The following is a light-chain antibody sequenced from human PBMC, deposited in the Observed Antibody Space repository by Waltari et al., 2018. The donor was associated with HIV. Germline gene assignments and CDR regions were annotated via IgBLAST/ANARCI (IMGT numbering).Light chain of an antibody. CDR1: SSDVGGYNF. V-gene: IGLV2-8*01. CDR3: SSYAGSNNLV. J-gene: IGLJ2*01. CDR2: EVT. Sequence: QSALTQPPSASGSPGQSVTTSCTGTSSDVGGYNFVSWYQQHPGKAPKLMIFEVTKRPSGVPARFSGSKSGNTASLTVSGLQADDEADYYCSSYAGSNNLVFGGGTKLTVL.